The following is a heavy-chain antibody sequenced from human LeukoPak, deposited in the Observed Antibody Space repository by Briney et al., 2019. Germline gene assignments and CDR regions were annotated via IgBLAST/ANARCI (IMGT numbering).Heavy chain of an antibody. D-gene: IGHD4-11*01. J-gene: IGHJ3*02. V-gene: IGHV3-48*04. CDR3: AKDLRTTTPLGAFDI. CDR2: ISFSVNTK. Sequence: PGGSLRLSCAASGFTFSDYSMNWVRQAPGKGLEWVSYISFSVNTKYYGDSVKGRFTISRDNAKNSLYLHMDSLRAEDTAVYYCAKDLRTTTPLGAFDIWGQGTMVTVSS. CDR1: GFTFSDYS.